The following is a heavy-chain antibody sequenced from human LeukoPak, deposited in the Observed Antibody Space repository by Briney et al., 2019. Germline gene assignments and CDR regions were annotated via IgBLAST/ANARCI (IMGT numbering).Heavy chain of an antibody. CDR2: INPSGGSA. J-gene: IGHJ6*03. Sequence: GASVKVSCKASGYTFTSYYMHWVRQAPGQGLEWMGIINPSGGSASYAQKFQGRVTMTRDMSTSTVYMELKSLRSEDTAVYYCARDPGYYDSSAYQYYYYYMDVWGKGTTVTVSS. CDR3: ARDPGYYDSSAYQYYYYYMDV. CDR1: GYTFTSYY. D-gene: IGHD3-22*01. V-gene: IGHV1-46*01.